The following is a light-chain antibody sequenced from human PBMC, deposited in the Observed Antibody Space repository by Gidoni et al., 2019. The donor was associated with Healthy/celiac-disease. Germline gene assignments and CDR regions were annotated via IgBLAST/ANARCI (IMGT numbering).Light chain of an antibody. Sequence: DIQMPPSPSSLSASVGDRVTITCRASQSISSYLNWYQQKPGKAPKLLIYAASSLQSGVPSRFSGSGSGSDFTLTISSLQPEDFATYYCQQSYSTPCTFGQGTKVEIK. CDR2: AAS. CDR3: QQSYSTPCT. V-gene: IGKV1-39*01. J-gene: IGKJ1*01. CDR1: QSISSY.